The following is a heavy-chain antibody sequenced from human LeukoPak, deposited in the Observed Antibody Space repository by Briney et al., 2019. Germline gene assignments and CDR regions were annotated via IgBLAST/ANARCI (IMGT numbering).Heavy chain of an antibody. Sequence: ASVKVSCKASGYTFTSYYMHWVRQAPGQGLEWMGIMNPSGGSTSYPQKFQARVTMTRDTSTSTVYMELSSLRSEDTAVYYCARDLYKGVHGWVKVATSDYWGQGTLVTVSS. V-gene: IGHV1-46*01. J-gene: IGHJ4*02. CDR1: GYTFTSYY. CDR2: MNPSGGST. D-gene: IGHD5-12*01. CDR3: ARDLYKGVHGWVKVATSDY.